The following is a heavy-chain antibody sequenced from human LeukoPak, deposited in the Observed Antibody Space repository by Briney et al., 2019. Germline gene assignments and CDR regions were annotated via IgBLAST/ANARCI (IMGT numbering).Heavy chain of an antibody. CDR1: EFTSGGNT. CDR3: ARDQSYSFDY. J-gene: IGHJ4*02. V-gene: IGHV3-48*02. D-gene: IGHD3-10*01. Sequence: GGPLNLPWAPSEFTSGGNTWDGFPRAPGKGREWVSYIGSSSGTIKYADSVKGRFTISRDNAKNSLYLQMNSLRDEDTAVYYCARDQSYSFDYWGQGTLVTVSS. CDR2: IGSSSGTI.